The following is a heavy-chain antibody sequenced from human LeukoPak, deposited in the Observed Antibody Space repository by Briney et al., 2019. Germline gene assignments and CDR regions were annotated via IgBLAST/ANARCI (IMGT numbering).Heavy chain of an antibody. CDR1: GFTFGSYS. CDR3: ARRSSGWTYYFDY. J-gene: IGHJ4*02. V-gene: IGHV3-48*02. CDR2: ISSSSSTI. Sequence: PGGSLRLSCAASGFTFGSYSMTWVRQAPGKGLEWVSYISSSSSTIYYADSVKGRFTISRDNAKNSLYLQMNSLRDEDTAVYYCARRSSGWTYYFDYWGQGTLVTVSS. D-gene: IGHD6-19*01.